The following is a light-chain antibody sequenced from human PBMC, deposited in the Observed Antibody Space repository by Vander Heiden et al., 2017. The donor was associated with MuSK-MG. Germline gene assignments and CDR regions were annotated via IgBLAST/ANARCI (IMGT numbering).Light chain of an antibody. Sequence: SSELTQDPAVSVALGQTVRITCQGDSLRSYYASWYQQKPGQPPVLGSYGKNNRPSGIPDRFSGSSSGNTASLTITGAQAEDEADYYCNSRDSSGNLVVFGGGTKLTVL. V-gene: IGLV3-19*01. J-gene: IGLJ2*01. CDR3: NSRDSSGNLVV. CDR1: SLRSYY. CDR2: GKN.